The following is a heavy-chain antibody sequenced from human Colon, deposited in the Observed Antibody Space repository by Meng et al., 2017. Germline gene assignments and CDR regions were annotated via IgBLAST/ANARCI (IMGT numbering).Heavy chain of an antibody. Sequence: QVHLQGSGPGLVKPSQTLSLTCTVSGGSISTGGYYWSWIRQLPGKGLEWIGYIYYSGSTYYNPSLRSLVSISVDTSKNQFSLRLTSVTAADTAVYYCARVRRSGDDFDYWGQGTLVTVSS. CDR2: IYYSGST. D-gene: IGHD1-26*01. J-gene: IGHJ4*02. CDR3: ARVRRSGDDFDY. V-gene: IGHV4-31*01. CDR1: GGSISTGGYY.